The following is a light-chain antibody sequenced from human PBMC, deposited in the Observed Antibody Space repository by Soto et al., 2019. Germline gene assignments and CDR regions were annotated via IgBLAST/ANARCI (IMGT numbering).Light chain of an antibody. CDR1: SSDVGSYNL. J-gene: IGLJ3*02. CDR2: EDT. CDR3: CSYAGSSTWV. Sequence: QSALTQPASVSGSPGQSITISCTGTSSDVGSYNLVSWYQHHPGTAPKLLIYEDTKRPSGVSNRFSGSKSGNTASLTLSGLQAEDEADYYCCSYAGSSTWVFGGGTKLTVL. V-gene: IGLV2-23*01.